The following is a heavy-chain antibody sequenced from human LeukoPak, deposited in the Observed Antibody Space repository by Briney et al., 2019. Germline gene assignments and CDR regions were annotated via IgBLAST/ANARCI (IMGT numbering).Heavy chain of an antibody. CDR2: IRYDGSNK. CDR3: AKVHPNYYYYYYYMDV. V-gene: IGHV3-30*02. J-gene: IGHJ6*03. CDR1: GFTFSSYG. Sequence: GGSLRLSCAASGFTFSSYGMHWVRQAPGKGLEWVAYIRYDGSNKYYADSVKGRFTISRDNSKNTLYLQMNSLRAEDTAVYYCAKVHPNYYYYYYYMDVWGKGTTVTISS.